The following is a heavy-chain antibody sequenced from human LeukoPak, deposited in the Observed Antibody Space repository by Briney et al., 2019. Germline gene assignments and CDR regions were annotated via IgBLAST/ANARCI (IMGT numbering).Heavy chain of an antibody. V-gene: IGHV3-9*01. CDR2: ITWNSGRI. J-gene: IGHJ4*02. Sequence: PGGSLRLSCAASGFTFDDYAMHWVRQAPGEGLEWVSGITWNSGRIGYADSVKGRFTISRDNSRNTVYLQMNSLRAEDTAVYYCAKDSRSLAAAGEVDFWGQGTLVTVSS. D-gene: IGHD6-13*01. CDR1: GFTFDDYA. CDR3: AKDSRSLAAAGEVDF.